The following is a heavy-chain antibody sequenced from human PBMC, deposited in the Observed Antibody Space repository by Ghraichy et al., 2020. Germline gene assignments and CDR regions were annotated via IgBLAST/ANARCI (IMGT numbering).Heavy chain of an antibody. D-gene: IGHD1-26*01. CDR1: GITFSSYT. J-gene: IGHJ3*02. CDR3: VIDSGTSILHAFDI. V-gene: IGHV3-64D*06. Sequence: GGSLRLSCSASGITFSSYTMHWVRQAPGKGLEYVSAISRDGISTYYADSVKGRFTISRDNSRNALYLQMSSLRTEDTAVYYCVIDSGTSILHAFDIWGQGTMVTVSS. CDR2: ISRDGIST.